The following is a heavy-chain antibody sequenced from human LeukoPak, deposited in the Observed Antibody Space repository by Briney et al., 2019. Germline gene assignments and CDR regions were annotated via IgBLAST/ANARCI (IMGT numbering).Heavy chain of an antibody. V-gene: IGHV3-23*01. D-gene: IGHD6-19*01. J-gene: IGHJ4*02. CDR1: GFTFSTYG. Sequence: GGSLRLSCAASGFTFSTYGVYWVRQAPGNGLEWVSSNSGGSSYYADSVKGRFTISRDNSKNTLYLQMNSLRAEDTAVYYCAKDLGSSGWYIDYWGQGTLVTVSS. CDR2: NSGGSS. CDR3: AKDLGSSGWYIDY.